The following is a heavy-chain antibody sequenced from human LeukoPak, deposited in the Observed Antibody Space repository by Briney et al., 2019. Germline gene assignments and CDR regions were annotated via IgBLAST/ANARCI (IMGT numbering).Heavy chain of an antibody. CDR1: SGSISTSRYY. Sequence: SETLSLTCTVSSGSISTSRYYWGWIRQPPGKGLEWIGSIYYSGSTYDNPSLKSRATISVDTSKNQFSLKLSSVTAADTAVYYCARRGYSSLDYWGQGTLVTVSS. V-gene: IGHV4-39*01. D-gene: IGHD6-19*01. CDR3: ARRGYSSLDY. CDR2: IYYSGST. J-gene: IGHJ4*02.